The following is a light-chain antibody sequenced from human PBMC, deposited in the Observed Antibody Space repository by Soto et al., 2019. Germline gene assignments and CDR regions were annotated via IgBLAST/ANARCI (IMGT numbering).Light chain of an antibody. Sequence: EIVLTQSPATLSLSPGERATLSCRASQSVSSYLAWYQQKPGQAPRLLIYDASHRATGIPARFTGSGSGTDFTLTSSRLEPEDFAVYYCQQRSNWPWTFGQGTKVDIK. CDR1: QSVSSY. V-gene: IGKV3-11*01. CDR3: QQRSNWPWT. CDR2: DAS. J-gene: IGKJ1*01.